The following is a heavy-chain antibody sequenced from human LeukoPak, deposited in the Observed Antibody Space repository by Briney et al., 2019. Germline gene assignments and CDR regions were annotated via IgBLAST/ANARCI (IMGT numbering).Heavy chain of an antibody. Sequence: PGGSLKLSCAATGLTFNTCDMHWVRQAPGKGLQWVTFIRSDGNSKYYADSVKGRFTISRDNSKNTLYLQMDSLRVEDTAVYYCAKSEPTVTFGGIIGDYFDYWGQGTLVTVSS. CDR1: GLTFNTCD. D-gene: IGHD3-16*02. V-gene: IGHV3-30*02. CDR3: AKSEPTVTFGGIIGDYFDY. J-gene: IGHJ4*02. CDR2: IRSDGNSK.